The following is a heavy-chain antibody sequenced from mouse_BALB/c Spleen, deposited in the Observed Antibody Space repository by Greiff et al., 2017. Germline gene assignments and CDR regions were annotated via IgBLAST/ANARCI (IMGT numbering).Heavy chain of an antibody. Sequence: EVMLVESGPGLVKPSQSLSLTCTVTGYSITSDYAWNWIRQFPGNKLEWMGYISYSGSTSYNPSLKSRISITRDTSKNQFFLQLNSVTTEDTATYYCARRANWYFDYWGQGTTLTVSS. D-gene: IGHD4-1*01. CDR3: ARRANWYFDY. J-gene: IGHJ2*01. CDR1: GYSITSDYA. V-gene: IGHV3-2*02. CDR2: ISYSGST.